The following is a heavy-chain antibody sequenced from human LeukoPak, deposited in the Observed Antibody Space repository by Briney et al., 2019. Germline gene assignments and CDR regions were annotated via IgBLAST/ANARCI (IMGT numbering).Heavy chain of an antibody. D-gene: IGHD6-19*01. CDR3: VRDSSGWYGHPKNEDY. Sequence: GGSLRLSCGASGFTFSSYWMSWVCQAPGEGLEWVANRKQDGSEKCYVDSVKGRFTISRDNAKNSLYLQMNSLRAEDTAVYYCVRDSSGWYGHPKNEDYWGQGTLVTVSS. V-gene: IGHV3-7*01. CDR1: GFTFSSYW. J-gene: IGHJ4*02. CDR2: RKQDGSEK.